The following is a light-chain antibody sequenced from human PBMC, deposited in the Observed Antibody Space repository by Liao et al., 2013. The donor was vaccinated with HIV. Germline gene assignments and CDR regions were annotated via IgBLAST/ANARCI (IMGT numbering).Light chain of an antibody. V-gene: IGLV3-1*01. CDR1: KLGDKY. Sequence: SYELTQPPSVSVSPGQTASITCSGDKLGDKYACWYHQKPGQSPVLVIYQDSKRPSGIPERFSGSNSGNTATLTISRVEAGDEADYYCQAWDSSTGVFGGGTKLTVL. CDR3: QAWDSSTGV. J-gene: IGLJ2*01. CDR2: QDS.